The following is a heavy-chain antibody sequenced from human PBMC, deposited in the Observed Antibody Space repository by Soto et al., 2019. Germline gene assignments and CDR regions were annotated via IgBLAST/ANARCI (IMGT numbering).Heavy chain of an antibody. J-gene: IGHJ3*02. CDR2: SYYSGST. V-gene: IGHV4-39*01. CDR1: GGSISSSSYY. Sequence: QLQLQESGPGLVKPSETLSLTCTVSGGSISSSSYYWGWIRQPPGKGLEWIGNSYYSGSTYYNSSLKSRVTISVDTSKNQFSLKLSSVTAADTAVYYCARRRGYCSGGSCYSGSAFDIWGQGTMVTVSS. D-gene: IGHD2-15*01. CDR3: ARRRGYCSGGSCYSGSAFDI.